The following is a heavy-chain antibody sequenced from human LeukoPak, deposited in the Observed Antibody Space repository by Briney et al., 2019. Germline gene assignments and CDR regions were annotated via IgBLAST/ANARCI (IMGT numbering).Heavy chain of an antibody. CDR2: VYYSGDT. CDR1: GGSIRNSDYF. CDR3: ARRVDRIAALDY. J-gene: IGHJ4*02. V-gene: IGHV4-39*01. D-gene: IGHD6-13*01. Sequence: PSETLSLTCAVSGGSIRNSDYFWGWIRQPPGKGLEWIGSVYYSGDTYYNPSLKSRVTISVDTSKNQFSLKLNSMTAADTAVYYCARRVDRIAALDYWGQGTVVTVPS.